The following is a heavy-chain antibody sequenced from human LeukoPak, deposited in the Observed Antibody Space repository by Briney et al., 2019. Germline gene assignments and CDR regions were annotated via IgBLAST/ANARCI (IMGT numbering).Heavy chain of an antibody. D-gene: IGHD6-19*01. CDR2: ISGSRSDI. CDR3: ARGPGIAVAPLQH. J-gene: IGHJ1*01. V-gene: IGHV3-21*01. CDR1: GFTLSTYS. Sequence: GGSLRLSCAVSGFTLSTYSMSWVRQAPGKGLEWVSSISGSRSDIYYADSVEGRFTISSDNAKNSLYLQMNSLRAEDTAVYYCARGPGIAVAPLQHWGQGTLVTVSS.